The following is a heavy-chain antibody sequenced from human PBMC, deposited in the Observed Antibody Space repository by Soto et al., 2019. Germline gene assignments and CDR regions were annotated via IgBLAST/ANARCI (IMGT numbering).Heavy chain of an antibody. J-gene: IGHJ5*02. CDR1: GGSISSYY. D-gene: IGHD3-9*01. V-gene: IGHV4-59*08. CDR3: ARQNNFYDILTGYFNWFDP. CDR2: IYYSGST. Sequence: SETLSLTCTVSGGSISSYYWSWIRQPPGKGLEWIGYIYYSGSTNYNPSLKSRVTISVDTSKNQFSLKLSSVTAADTAVYYCARQNNFYDILTGYFNWFDPWGQGTLVTVSS.